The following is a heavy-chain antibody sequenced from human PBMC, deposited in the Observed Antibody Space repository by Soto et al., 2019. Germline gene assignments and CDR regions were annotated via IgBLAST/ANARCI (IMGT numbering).Heavy chain of an antibody. J-gene: IGHJ4*02. CDR3: ARDIYDSNGYQKY. D-gene: IGHD3-22*01. CDR2: ISSSSIYI. Sequence: GGSLRLSCAASGFTFSSYSMNWVRQAPGKGLEWVSSISSSSIYIYYADSVKGRFTISRDNAKNSLYLQMNSLRAEDTAVYYCARDIYDSNGYQKYWGQGTLVTVSS. V-gene: IGHV3-21*01. CDR1: GFTFSSYS.